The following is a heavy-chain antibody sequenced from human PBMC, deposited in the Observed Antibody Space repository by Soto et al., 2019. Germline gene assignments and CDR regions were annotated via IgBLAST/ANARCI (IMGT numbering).Heavy chain of an antibody. D-gene: IGHD3-9*01. CDR1: GGSFNGYY. CDR3: ARAAIRYFDY. J-gene: IGHJ4*02. Sequence: NPSETLSLTCAVCGGSFNGYYWSWIRQHPGKGLEWIGEINHSGSTNYNPSLKSRVTISVDRSKNQFTLKLSSVTAADTAVYYCARAAIRYFDYWGQGTLVTVSS. V-gene: IGHV4-34*01. CDR2: INHSGST.